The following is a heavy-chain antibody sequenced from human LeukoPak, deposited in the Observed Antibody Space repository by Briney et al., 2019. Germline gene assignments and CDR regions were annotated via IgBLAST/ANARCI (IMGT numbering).Heavy chain of an antibody. Sequence: GGSLRLSCAASGFTFSTYSMNWVRQAPGKGLEWVSSISSSSTYIYYADSVKGRFTISRDNAKNSLYLQMNSLRAEDTAVYYCARGRSIAADYYYYMDVWGKGTTVTVSS. J-gene: IGHJ6*03. D-gene: IGHD6-6*01. V-gene: IGHV3-21*01. CDR2: ISSSSTYI. CDR3: ARGRSIAADYYYYMDV. CDR1: GFTFSTYS.